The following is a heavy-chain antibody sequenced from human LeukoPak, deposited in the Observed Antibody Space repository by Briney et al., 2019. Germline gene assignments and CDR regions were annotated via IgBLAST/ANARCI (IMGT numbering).Heavy chain of an antibody. D-gene: IGHD6-13*01. Sequence: ASVKVSCKASGYTFTNHAMHWVRQAPGQGLEWMGWINVADGNTKYSQKFQGRVTITRDTSASIVYMELSSLRSEDTAVYYCARPRASSPGSWFDSWGQGTLATVSS. CDR3: ARPRASSPGSWFDS. CDR1: GYTFTNHA. V-gene: IGHV1-3*01. CDR2: INVADGNT. J-gene: IGHJ5*01.